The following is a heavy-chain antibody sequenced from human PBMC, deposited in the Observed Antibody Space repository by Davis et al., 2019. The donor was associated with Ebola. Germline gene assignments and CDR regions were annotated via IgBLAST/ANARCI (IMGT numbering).Heavy chain of an antibody. V-gene: IGHV1-69*04. Sequence: SSVTVSCKASGGTFSSYAISWLRQAPGQGLAWMGRIIPILGIANYAQKFQGRVTITADKSTSTAYMELSSLRSEDTAVYYCARGTGAALYGRNYYYGMDVWGQGTTVTVSS. J-gene: IGHJ6*02. CDR3: ARGTGAALYGRNYYYGMDV. D-gene: IGHD1-26*01. CDR1: GGTFSSYA. CDR2: IIPILGIA.